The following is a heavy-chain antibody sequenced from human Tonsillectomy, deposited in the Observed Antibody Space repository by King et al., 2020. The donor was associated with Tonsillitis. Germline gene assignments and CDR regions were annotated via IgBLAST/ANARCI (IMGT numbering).Heavy chain of an antibody. D-gene: IGHD3-22*01. J-gene: IGHJ3*02. Sequence: QLVQSGGGVVQPGRSLRLSCAASGFTFSSYAMHWVRQAPGKGLEWVAVISYDGSNKYSADSVKGRFTISRDNSKNTLYLQMNSLRAEDTAVYYCARDLGGDYYDSSGYYGDAFDIWGPGTTVTVSS. CDR2: ISYDGSNK. V-gene: IGHV3-30-3*01. CDR1: GFTFSSYA. CDR3: ARDLGGDYYDSSGYYGDAFDI.